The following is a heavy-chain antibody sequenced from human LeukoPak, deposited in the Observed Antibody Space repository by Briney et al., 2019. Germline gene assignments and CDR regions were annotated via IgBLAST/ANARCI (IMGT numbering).Heavy chain of an antibody. CDR2: ISSTDVI. CDR1: GFTFSDYY. D-gene: IGHD3-3*02. J-gene: IGHJ4*02. Sequence: GGSLRLSCAASGFTFSDYYMSWIRQAPGKGPEWVSYISSTDVIFYADSVKGRFTISRDNARNSLYLQMSSLRADDTAVYYCARDGAFRIYDYWGQGTLVTVSS. CDR3: ARDGAFRIYDY. V-gene: IGHV3-11*04.